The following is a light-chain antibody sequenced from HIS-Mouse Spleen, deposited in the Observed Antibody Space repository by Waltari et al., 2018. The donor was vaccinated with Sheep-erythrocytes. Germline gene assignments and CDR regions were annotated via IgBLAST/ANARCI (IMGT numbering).Light chain of an antibody. CDR3: CSYAGSYNHV. J-gene: IGLJ1*01. CDR1: SSDVGGYNY. V-gene: IGLV2-11*01. CDR2: DVS. Sequence: QSALTQPRSVSGSPGQSVTISCTGTSSDVGGYNYVSWYQQHPGKAPKLMIYDVSKRPSAVPARFSGSESGNTASLTISGLQAEDEADYYCCSYAGSYNHVFATGTKVTVL.